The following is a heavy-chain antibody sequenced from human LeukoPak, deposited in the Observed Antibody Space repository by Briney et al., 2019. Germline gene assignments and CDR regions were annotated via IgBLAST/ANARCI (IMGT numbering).Heavy chain of an antibody. CDR1: GFTFSSYS. J-gene: IGHJ4*02. V-gene: IGHV3-21*01. Sequence: GESLKISCAASGFTFSSYSMNWVRQAPGKGLEWVSSISSSSSYIYYADSVKGRFTISRDNAKNSLYLQMNSLRAEDTAVYYCARGPPAVAGMPTDYWGQGTLVTVSS. CDR3: ARGPPAVAGMPTDY. CDR2: ISSSSSYI. D-gene: IGHD6-19*01.